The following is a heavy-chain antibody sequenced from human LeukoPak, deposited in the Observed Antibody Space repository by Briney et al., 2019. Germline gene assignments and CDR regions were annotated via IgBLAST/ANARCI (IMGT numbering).Heavy chain of an antibody. CDR3: ARASGSSGWYDAFDI. J-gene: IGHJ3*02. CDR1: GFTFSSYW. V-gene: IGHV3-74*01. Sequence: GGSLRLSCAASGFTFSSYWMHWVRQAPGKGLVWVSRINSDGSSTSYADSVKGRFTISRDNAKNTLYLQMNSLRAEDTAVYYCARASGSSGWYDAFDIWGQGTMVTVSS. CDR2: INSDGSST. D-gene: IGHD6-19*01.